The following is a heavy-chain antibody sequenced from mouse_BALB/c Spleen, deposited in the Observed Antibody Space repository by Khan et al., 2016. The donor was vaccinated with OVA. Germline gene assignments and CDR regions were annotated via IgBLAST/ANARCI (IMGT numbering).Heavy chain of an antibody. CDR3: ARGNYYGSTSWLGY. V-gene: IGHV1-9*01. Sequence: VQLQQSGAELMKPGASVKISCKATGYTFSSYWIEWVKQRPGHGLEWIGEILPGSNSTNYNERFKGKATITADTYSNTAYMQLSSLTSEDSSSYYCARGNYYGSTSWLGYWGQGTLVTVSA. J-gene: IGHJ3*01. CDR1: GYTFSSYW. CDR2: ILPGSNST. D-gene: IGHD1-1*01.